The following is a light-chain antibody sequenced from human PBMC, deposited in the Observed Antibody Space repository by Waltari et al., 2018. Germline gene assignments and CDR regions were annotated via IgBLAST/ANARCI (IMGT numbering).Light chain of an antibody. J-gene: IGLJ2*01. V-gene: IGLV2-23*02. CDR1: SSDVGSYNL. CDR3: CSYAGSHVV. CDR2: DVT. Sequence: QSALTQPASVSGSPGQSITISCTGTSSDVGSYNLVSWYQHHPGKAPKFLIYDVTKRPSGVSARFSGSKSGNTASLTISGLQTEDEADYYCCSYAGSHVVFGGGTKLTVL.